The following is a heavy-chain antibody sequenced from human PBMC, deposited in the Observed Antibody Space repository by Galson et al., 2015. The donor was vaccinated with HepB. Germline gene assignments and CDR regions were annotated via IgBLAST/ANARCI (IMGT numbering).Heavy chain of an antibody. CDR2: IYSGGST. CDR1: GFTVSSNY. Sequence: SLRLSCAASGFTVSSNYMSWVRQAPGKGLEWVSVIYSGGSTYYADSVKGRFTISRHNSKNTLYLQMNSLRAEDTAVYYCARVGRSSGDAFDIWGQGTMVTVSS. D-gene: IGHD6-19*01. CDR3: ARVGRSSGDAFDI. V-gene: IGHV3-53*04. J-gene: IGHJ3*02.